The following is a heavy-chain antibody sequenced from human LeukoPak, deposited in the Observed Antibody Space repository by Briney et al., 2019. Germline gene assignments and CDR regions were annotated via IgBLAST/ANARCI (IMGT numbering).Heavy chain of an antibody. V-gene: IGHV3-53*01. CDR2: IYSGGST. CDR1: GFTVSGNY. D-gene: IGHD3-10*01. CDR3: ARGEKDYGSGSYEGDFDY. Sequence: GGSLRLSCAASGFTVSGNYMNWVRQAPGKGLEWVSVIYSGGSTYYADSVKGRFTISRDNSKNTLYLQMNNLRAEDTAVYYCARGEKDYGSGSYEGDFDYWGQGTLVTVSS. J-gene: IGHJ4*02.